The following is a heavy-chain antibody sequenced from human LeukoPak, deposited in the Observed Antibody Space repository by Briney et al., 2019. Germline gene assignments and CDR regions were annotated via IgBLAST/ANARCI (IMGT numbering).Heavy chain of an antibody. CDR1: GGSISSSSYY. CDR3: ARHVGDFWSGYAAINWFDP. CDR2: IYYSGST. J-gene: IGHJ5*02. V-gene: IGHV4-39*01. D-gene: IGHD3-3*01. Sequence: SETLSLTCTVSGGSISSSSYYWGWIRQPPGKGLKWIGSIYYSGSTYYNPSLKSRVTISVDTSKNQFSLKLSSVTAADTAVYYCARHVGDFWSGYAAINWFDPWGQGTLVTVSS.